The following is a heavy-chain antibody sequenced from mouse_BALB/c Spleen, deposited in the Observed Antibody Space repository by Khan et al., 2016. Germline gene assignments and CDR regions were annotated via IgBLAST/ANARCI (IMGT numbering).Heavy chain of an antibody. CDR3: ARAFDY. Sequence: EVQLQESGPGLVKPSQSLSLTCTVTDYSITSDYAWNWIRQFPGNKLEWMGYISYSGSTSYNPSLKSRISITRDTSKNQFFLQLNSVTTEDTATYYCARAFDYWGQGTTLTVSS. V-gene: IGHV3-2*02. J-gene: IGHJ2*01. CDR2: ISYSGST. CDR1: DYSITSDYA.